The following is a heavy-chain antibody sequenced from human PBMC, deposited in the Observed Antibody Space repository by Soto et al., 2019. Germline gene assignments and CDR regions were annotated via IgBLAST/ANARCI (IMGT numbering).Heavy chain of an antibody. D-gene: IGHD5-18*01. CDR1: GFTFSSYS. Sequence: PGGSLRLSCAASGFTFSSYSMNWVRQAPGKGLEWVSSISGSSSYIYYADSVKGRFTISRDNAKNSLYLQMNSLRAEDTAVYYCARDGDVDTAMGYYYYYGMDVWGQGTLVTVSS. J-gene: IGHJ6*02. CDR3: ARDGDVDTAMGYYYYYGMDV. CDR2: ISGSSSYI. V-gene: IGHV3-21*01.